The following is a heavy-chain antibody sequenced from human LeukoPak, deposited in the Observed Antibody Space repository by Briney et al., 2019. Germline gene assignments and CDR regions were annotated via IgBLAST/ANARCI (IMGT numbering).Heavy chain of an antibody. J-gene: IGHJ6*03. CDR2: ISWNSGVI. CDR1: GFSFDDHA. V-gene: IGHV3-9*03. CDR3: AKDRGATYFYYMDV. Sequence: PGRSLRLSCTASGFSFDDHAMHWVRQAPGKGLEWLSGISWNSGVIRYADSVKGRFTISRDNAKNSLYLQMNSLGAEDMALYYCAKDRGATYFYYMDVWGKGTTVAVSS.